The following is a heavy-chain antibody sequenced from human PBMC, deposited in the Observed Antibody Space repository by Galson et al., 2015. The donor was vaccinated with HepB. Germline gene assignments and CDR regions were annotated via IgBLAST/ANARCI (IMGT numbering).Heavy chain of an antibody. CDR2: ISAYNGNT. CDR1: GYTFTSYG. Sequence: SVKVSCKASGYTFTSYGISWVRQAPGQGLEWMGWISAYNGNTNYAQKLQGRVTMTTDTSTSTAYMELRSLRSDDTAVYYCARDYSGSGSYCNADYWGQGTLVTVSS. V-gene: IGHV1-18*04. D-gene: IGHD3-10*01. J-gene: IGHJ4*02. CDR3: ARDYSGSGSYCNADY.